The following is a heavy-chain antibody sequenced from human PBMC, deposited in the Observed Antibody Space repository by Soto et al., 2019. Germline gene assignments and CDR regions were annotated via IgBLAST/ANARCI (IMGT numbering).Heavy chain of an antibody. CDR2: IIPIFGTA. CDR3: ARPDDSHSYYYGMAV. V-gene: IGHV1-69*12. Sequence: QVQLVQSGAEVKKPGSSVKVSCKASGGTFSSYAISWVRQAPGQGLEWMGGIIPIFGTADYAQKFQGRVTIPADASTSTAVMDLSSLRSEDTAVYYCARPDDSHSYYYGMAVWGQGTTVTVSS. J-gene: IGHJ6*02. D-gene: IGHD2-21*02. CDR1: GGTFSSYA.